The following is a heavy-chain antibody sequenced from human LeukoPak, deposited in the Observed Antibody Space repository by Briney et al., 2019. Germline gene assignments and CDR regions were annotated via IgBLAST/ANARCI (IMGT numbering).Heavy chain of an antibody. J-gene: IGHJ4*02. Sequence: SETLSPTCTVSGGSINSYYWSWIRQPPGKGLEYIGYIYYSGSTNYNPSLKSRVTMSVDTSKNQFSLKLSSVTAADTAVYYCARDRTFNSGWYSGSISPLDYWGQGTLVTVSS. D-gene: IGHD6-19*01. CDR3: ARDRTFNSGWYSGSISPLDY. CDR2: IYYSGST. V-gene: IGHV4-59*01. CDR1: GGSINSYY.